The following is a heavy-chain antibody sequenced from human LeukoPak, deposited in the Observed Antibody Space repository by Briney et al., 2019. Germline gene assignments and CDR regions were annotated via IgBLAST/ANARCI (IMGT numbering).Heavy chain of an antibody. CDR1: GFTFSNYW. J-gene: IGHJ1*01. CDR3: ARAPSEIGGYYPEYFRH. V-gene: IGHV3-74*01. D-gene: IGHD3-22*01. Sequence: PGGSLRLSCAASGFTFSNYWMHWVRQAPGKGLVWVSRIQSDGSTNYADSVKGRFTISSDNAKNTVSLQMNSLRPEDTGVYYCARAPSEIGGYYPEYFRHWGQGTLVTVSS. CDR2: IQSDGST.